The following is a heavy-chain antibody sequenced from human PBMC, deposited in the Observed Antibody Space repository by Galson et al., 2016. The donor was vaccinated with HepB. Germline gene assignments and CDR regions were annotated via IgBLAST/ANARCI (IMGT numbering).Heavy chain of an antibody. J-gene: IGHJ2*01. Sequence: SETLSLTCSVSGDSVTSGYYYWSWIRQPPGKGLEWIGYIYYSGTTTYNPSLKSRVTIPLDTSKNLFSLKLNSVISADSAVYYCARGSFPGGSWTHWYFHVWGRGTLVTVSS. CDR3: ARGSFPGGSWTHWYFHV. V-gene: IGHV4-61*01. D-gene: IGHD6-13*01. CDR2: IYYSGTT. CDR1: GDSVTSGYYY.